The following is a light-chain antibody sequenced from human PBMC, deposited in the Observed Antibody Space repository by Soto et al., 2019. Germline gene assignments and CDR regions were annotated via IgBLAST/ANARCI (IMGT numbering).Light chain of an antibody. Sequence: DIQMTQSPSSLSASVGDRVTITCQATQGINNYLAWYQQKPGKVPKLLIYAASTLQSGVPSRFSGSGSGTDFTLTISSLQPEDVATYYCQRYISAPFTFGPGTNVDIK. V-gene: IGKV1-27*01. J-gene: IGKJ3*01. CDR2: AAS. CDR3: QRYISAPFT. CDR1: QGINNY.